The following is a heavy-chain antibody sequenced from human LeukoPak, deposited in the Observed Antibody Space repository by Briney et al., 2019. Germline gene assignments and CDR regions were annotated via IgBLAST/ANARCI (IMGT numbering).Heavy chain of an antibody. J-gene: IGHJ4*02. D-gene: IGHD6-13*01. CDR3: ARAAGGYSSSWAVDY. V-gene: IGHV1-2*02. CDR2: INPNSGGT. CDR1: GYTFTGYY. Sequence: GASVKVSCKASGYTFTGYYMHWVRQAPGQGLEWMGWINPNSGGTNYAQKFQGRVTMTRDTSISTAYMELSRLRSDDTAVYYCARAAGGYSSSWAVDYWGQGTLVTVSS.